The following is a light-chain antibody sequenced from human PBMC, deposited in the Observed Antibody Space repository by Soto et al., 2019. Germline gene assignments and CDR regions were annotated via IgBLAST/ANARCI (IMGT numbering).Light chain of an antibody. CDR1: QSISSSY. CDR3: HQSGSSPFT. CDR2: GAS. J-gene: IGKJ3*01. V-gene: IGKV3-20*01. Sequence: EIVLTQSPGTLSLSPGERATLSCRASQSISSSYLAWYQQKPGQAPRLLIYGASSRATGIPDRFSGSGSGTDFTLTISRLEPEDFAVYYCHQSGSSPFTFGPGTKWISN.